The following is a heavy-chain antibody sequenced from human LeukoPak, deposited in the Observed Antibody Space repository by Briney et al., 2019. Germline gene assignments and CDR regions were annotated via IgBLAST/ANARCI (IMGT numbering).Heavy chain of an antibody. CDR3: ARDEVGAPPIDY. D-gene: IGHD1-26*01. V-gene: IGHV3-74*01. J-gene: IGHJ4*02. CDR1: GFAFSSHW. CDR2: INGDGGST. Sequence: GGSLRISCEASGFAFSSHWMHWVRQAQGKGLVWVSNINGDGGSTGYADSVKGRFTTSRDNAKNTLYLHMNSLRVEDTAVYYCARDEVGAPPIDYWGQGALVTVSS.